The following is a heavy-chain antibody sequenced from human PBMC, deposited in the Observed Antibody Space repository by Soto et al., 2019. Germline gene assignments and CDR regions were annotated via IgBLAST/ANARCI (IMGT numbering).Heavy chain of an antibody. CDR1: GGSITTYY. Sequence: SETLSLTCTVSGGSITTYYWSWIRQPPGKGLEWIGYIYYSGSTNYNPSLKSRVTISVDTSKNQFSLQLSSVTAADTAVYYCARHPSRTWIDPWCQRTLVTVSS. CDR2: IYYSGST. J-gene: IGHJ5*02. V-gene: IGHV4-59*08. CDR3: ARHPSRTWIDP.